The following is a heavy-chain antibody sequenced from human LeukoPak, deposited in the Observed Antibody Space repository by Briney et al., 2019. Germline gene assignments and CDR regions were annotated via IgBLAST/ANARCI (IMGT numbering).Heavy chain of an antibody. CDR3: ARASGYSYGLLDY. CDR2: ISYDGSNK. J-gene: IGHJ4*02. D-gene: IGHD5-18*01. V-gene: IGHV3-30-3*01. Sequence: GGSLRLSCAASGFTFNSYAMHWVRQAPGKGLEWVAVISYDGSNKYYADSVKGRFTISRDNSKNTLYLQMNSLRAEDTAVYYCARASGYSYGLLDYWGQGTLVTVSS. CDR1: GFTFNSYA.